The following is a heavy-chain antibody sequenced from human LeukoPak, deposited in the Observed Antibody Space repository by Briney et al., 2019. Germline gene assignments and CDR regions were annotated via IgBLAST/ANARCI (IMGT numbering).Heavy chain of an antibody. V-gene: IGHV6-1*01. CDR1: GDSVSSNSAA. CDR2: TYYRSKWYS. D-gene: IGHD2-15*01. J-gene: IGHJ3*02. CDR3: ARACSGGSCHQTDGAFDI. Sequence: SQTLSLTCVISGDSVSSNSAAWNWIRQSPSRGLEWLGRTYYRSKWYSYSAVSVKSRIIINPDTSKNQFSLQLNSVTPEDTAVYYCARACSGGSCHQTDGAFDIWGQGTMVTVSS.